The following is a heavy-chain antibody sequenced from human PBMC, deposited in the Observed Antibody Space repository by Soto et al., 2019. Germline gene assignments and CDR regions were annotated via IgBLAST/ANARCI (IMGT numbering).Heavy chain of an antibody. Sequence: PGGSLRLSCAASGFPVSSNYRSWVRQAPGKGLEGASVIYSGGSTYYADSVRSRFTICRDKRKNRLYLQMNSLRAEDTAVYYCARGAAAGTGYWGQGTLVNVSS. CDR2: IYSGGST. CDR3: ARGAAAGTGY. D-gene: IGHD6-13*01. CDR1: GFPVSSNY. J-gene: IGHJ4*02. V-gene: IGHV3-53*01.